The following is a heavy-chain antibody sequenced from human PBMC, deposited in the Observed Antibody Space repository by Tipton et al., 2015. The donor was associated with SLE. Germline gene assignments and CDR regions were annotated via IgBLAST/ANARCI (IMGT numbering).Heavy chain of an antibody. J-gene: IGHJ6*02. Sequence: TLSLTCTVSGGSISSYYWTWIRQPPGKELEWIGYIYYSGSTDYNPSLKSRVIMSVDTSKNQFFLKLKSVTAADTAVYYCARGDYYDSKMVGLDVWGQGTTVTVSS. CDR2: IYYSGST. V-gene: IGHV4-59*12. CDR1: GGSISSYY. D-gene: IGHD3-22*01. CDR3: ARGDYYDSKMVGLDV.